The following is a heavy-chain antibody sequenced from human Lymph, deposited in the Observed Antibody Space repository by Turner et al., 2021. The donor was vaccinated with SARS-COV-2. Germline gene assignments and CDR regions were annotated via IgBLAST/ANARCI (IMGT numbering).Heavy chain of an antibody. CDR2: ISSSSTYI. CDR3: AGQAVAGTSLGYYYYGMDV. D-gene: IGHD6-19*01. CDR1: GFTFSGYS. Sequence: EVQLVESGGGLVKPGGSLRLSCAASGFTFSGYSMHWVRQAPGKGLEWVSSISSSSTYIYYADSVKGRFTISRDNAKNSLYLQMNSLRAEDTAVYYCAGQAVAGTSLGYYYYGMDVWGQGTTVTVSS. J-gene: IGHJ6*02. V-gene: IGHV3-21*01.